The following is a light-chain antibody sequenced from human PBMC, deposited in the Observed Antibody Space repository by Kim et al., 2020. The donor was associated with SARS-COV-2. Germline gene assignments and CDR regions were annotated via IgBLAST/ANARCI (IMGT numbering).Light chain of an antibody. CDR2: KDT. CDR3: QSADSSDTYWL. CDR1: AVSKVY. V-gene: IGLV3-25*03. Sequence: PGQTARITCFGNAVSKVYVYWYQQKPGQAPVVVMYKDTERPSGIPERFSGSSSGTTVTLTISGGQAEDEADYYCQSADSSDTYWLFGGGTKLTV. J-gene: IGLJ3*02.